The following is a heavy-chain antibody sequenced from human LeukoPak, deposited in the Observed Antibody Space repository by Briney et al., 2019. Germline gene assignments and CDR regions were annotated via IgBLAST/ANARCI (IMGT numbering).Heavy chain of an antibody. D-gene: IGHD3-3*01. CDR2: INPNSGGT. CDR1: GYTFTGYY. Sequence: ASVKVSCKASGYTFTGYYMHWVRQAPGQGLEWMGWINPNSGGTNYAQKFQGRVTMTRDTSISTAYMELSRLRSDDTAVYYCARLGSTIFGVVIIAAFDIWGQGTMATVSS. CDR3: ARLGSTIFGVVIIAAFDI. J-gene: IGHJ3*02. V-gene: IGHV1-2*02.